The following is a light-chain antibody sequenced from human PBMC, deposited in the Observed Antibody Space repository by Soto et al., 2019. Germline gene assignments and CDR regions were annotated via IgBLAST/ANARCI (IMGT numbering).Light chain of an antibody. J-gene: IGKJ1*01. CDR1: QGISNY. CDR2: AAS. CDR3: QKYNSVPRT. Sequence: DIQMTQSPSSLSASVGDRVTINCRASQGISNYLAWYQQKPGKVPKLLIYAASTLQSWVPSRFSGSGSGTDLTLTISSLQPEDVATYYCQKYNSVPRTFGQGTKEEIK. V-gene: IGKV1-27*01.